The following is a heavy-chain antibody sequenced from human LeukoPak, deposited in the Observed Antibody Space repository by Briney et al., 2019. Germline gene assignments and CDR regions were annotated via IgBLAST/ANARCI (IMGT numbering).Heavy chain of an antibody. CDR3: ARLYSYYDFWSGYFNWFDP. V-gene: IGHV4-38-2*01. CDR2: IYHSGST. Sequence: PSETLSLTCAVSGYFISSGYYWGWIRQPPGKGLEWIGSIYHSGSTYYNPSLKSRVTISVDTSKNQFSLKLSSVTAADTDVYYCARLYSYYDFWSGYFNWFDPWGQRTLVTVSS. CDR1: GYFISSGYY. J-gene: IGHJ5*02. D-gene: IGHD3-3*01.